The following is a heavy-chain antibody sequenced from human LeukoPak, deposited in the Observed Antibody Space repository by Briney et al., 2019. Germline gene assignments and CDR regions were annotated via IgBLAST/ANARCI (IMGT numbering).Heavy chain of an antibody. V-gene: IGHV3-53*01. J-gene: IGHJ6*02. D-gene: IGHD3-10*01. CDR3: ARDRAPLYGMNV. Sequence: GGSLRLSCAASGFIVSSNYMSWVRQAPGKGLEWVSVIYSGGSTYYADSVTGRFTISRDNSKNTLSLQMNSLRAEDTAVYYCARDRAPLYGMNVWGQGTTVTVSS. CDR1: GFIVSSNY. CDR2: IYSGGST.